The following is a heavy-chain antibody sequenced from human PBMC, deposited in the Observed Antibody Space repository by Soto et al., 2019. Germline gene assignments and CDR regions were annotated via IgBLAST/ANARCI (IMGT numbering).Heavy chain of an antibody. Sequence: VQLVESGGGLVQPGRSLRLSCEASGFTVRSNDMTWVRQAPGKGLEWLSFISSGGGTYYADSVKGRFAISRDNSKNALYLQMNSLRAEDTAVYYCTSPAWLGSGSFGCLWGQGTLVTVSS. V-gene: IGHV3-66*01. CDR3: TSPAWLGSGSFGCL. CDR1: GFTVRSND. D-gene: IGHD3-22*01. J-gene: IGHJ4*02. CDR2: ISSGGGT.